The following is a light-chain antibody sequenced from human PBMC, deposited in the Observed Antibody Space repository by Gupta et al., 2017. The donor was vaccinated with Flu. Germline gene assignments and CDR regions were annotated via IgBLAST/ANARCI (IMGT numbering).Light chain of an antibody. CDR1: QNLRSST. CDR3: QQDDHSPLT. V-gene: IGKV3-20*01. CDR2: GDS. J-gene: IGKJ4*01. Sequence: GTLSLSPGERGTLSCRASQNLRSSTLAWYQQKPGQAPRLLIYGDSRRATGIPDRFSGSGSGTDFTLTISRLEPEDFAVYYCQQDDHSPLTFGGGTKVEIK.